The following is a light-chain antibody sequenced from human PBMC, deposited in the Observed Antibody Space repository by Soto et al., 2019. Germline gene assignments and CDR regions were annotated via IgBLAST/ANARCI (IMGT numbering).Light chain of an antibody. V-gene: IGKV3-11*01. CDR2: DAA. CDR1: QSVSDF. Sequence: EIVLTQSPGTLSLFPGERATLSCRASQSVSDFLAWYQQKPGQAPRLLIYDAAKRAPGIPARFNGSGSGTDFTLTISSLEPEDSAVYYCQQRSNWPIFTFGPGTKV. J-gene: IGKJ3*01. CDR3: QQRSNWPIFT.